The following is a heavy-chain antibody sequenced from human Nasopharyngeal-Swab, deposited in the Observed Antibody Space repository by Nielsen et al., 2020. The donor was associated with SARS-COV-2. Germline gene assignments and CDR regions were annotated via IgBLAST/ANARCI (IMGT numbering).Heavy chain of an antibody. V-gene: IGHV3-23*03. J-gene: IGHJ6*02. D-gene: IGHD2-2*01. CDR1: GFTFSSYA. CDR3: AKSKSSTSCFYGMDV. CDR2: IYSGGSST. Sequence: LSLTCAASGFTFSSYAMSWVRQAPGKGLEWVSVIYSGGSSTYYADSVKGRFTISRDNSKNTLYLQMNSLRAEDTAVYYCAKSKSSTSCFYGMDVWGQGTTVTVSS.